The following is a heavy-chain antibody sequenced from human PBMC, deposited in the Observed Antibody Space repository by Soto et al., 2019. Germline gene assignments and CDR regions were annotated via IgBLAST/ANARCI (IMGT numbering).Heavy chain of an antibody. D-gene: IGHD2-21*02. V-gene: IGHV4-39*01. CDR1: GGSINTNNYY. CDR3: ATFMVTASRHMDFDY. J-gene: IGHJ4*02. Sequence: PSETLSLTCSVSGGSINTNNYYWGWIRQSPGQGLQWIGSIYYNGHANYNPSLKGRVTVSQDMSKNQFFLRLTSMTAADTAIYYFATFMVTASRHMDFDYWGQGTLVTVSS. CDR2: IYYNGHA.